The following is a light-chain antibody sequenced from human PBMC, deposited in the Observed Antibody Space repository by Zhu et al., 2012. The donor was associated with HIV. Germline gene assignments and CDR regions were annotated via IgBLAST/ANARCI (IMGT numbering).Light chain of an antibody. J-gene: IGKJ4*01. CDR1: QSVSSY. CDR3: QNRNNWPPEIT. CDR2: DAS. Sequence: EIVLTQSPATLSLSPGERATLSCRASQSVSSYLAWYQQKPGQAPRLLIYDASSRATDIPDRFSGSGSGTDFTLTISNLEPEDFAVYYCQNRNNWPPEITFGGGTKVEI. V-gene: IGKV3-11*01.